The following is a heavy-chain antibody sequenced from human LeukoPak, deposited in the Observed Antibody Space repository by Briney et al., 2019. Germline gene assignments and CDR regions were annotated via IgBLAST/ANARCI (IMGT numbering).Heavy chain of an antibody. Sequence: GGSLRLSCAASGLTFSSYAMSWVRQAPGKGLEWVSAISGSGGSTYYADSVKGRFTISRDNSKNTLYLQMNSLRAEDTAVYYCAKDLEATTVVIYYWGQGTLVTVSS. CDR3: AKDLEATTVVIYY. V-gene: IGHV3-23*01. CDR1: GLTFSSYA. CDR2: ISGSGGST. J-gene: IGHJ4*02. D-gene: IGHD4-23*01.